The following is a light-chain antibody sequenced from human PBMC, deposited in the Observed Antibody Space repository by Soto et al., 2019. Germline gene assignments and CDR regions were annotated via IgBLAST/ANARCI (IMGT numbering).Light chain of an antibody. CDR3: QQYNNWPPWWT. V-gene: IGKV3-15*01. J-gene: IGKJ1*01. CDR1: QSISSN. Sequence: EIVMTQSPATLSVSPGERATLSCRASQSISSNLAWYQQKTGQAPRLLIYAASTRATGIPARFSGSGSGTEFTLTISSLQSEDFAVYYCQQYNNWPPWWTFGQGTKVDIK. CDR2: AAS.